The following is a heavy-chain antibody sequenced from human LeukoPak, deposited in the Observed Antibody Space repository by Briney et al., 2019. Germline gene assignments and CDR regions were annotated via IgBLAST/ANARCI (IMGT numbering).Heavy chain of an antibody. CDR2: IYYSGTT. D-gene: IGHD2-2*01. V-gene: IGHV4-59*11. J-gene: IGHJ4*02. CDR3: ARLLVPTAGGYYFDS. Sequence: SETLSLTCTVSGASISSQYWSWIRQPPGKGLEWIGHIYYSGTTYYNPSLKSRLTLSVDRSKNQFSLELSSVTAADTAVYYCARLLVPTAGGYYFDSWGRGALVTVSS. CDR1: GASISSQY.